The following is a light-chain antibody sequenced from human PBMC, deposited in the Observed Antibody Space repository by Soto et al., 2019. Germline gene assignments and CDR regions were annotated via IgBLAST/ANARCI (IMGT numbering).Light chain of an antibody. CDR2: GES. Sequence: DIRMTQSPLSLSASVGERVTITCRASQDISTYLNWYQQKPGKAPNLLIYGESSLQSGVPSRFSGSGSGTEFSLTISSLQPEDLATYYCQQSHSFPWTFGQGTKVNIK. CDR3: QQSHSFPWT. J-gene: IGKJ1*01. CDR1: QDISTY. V-gene: IGKV1-39*01.